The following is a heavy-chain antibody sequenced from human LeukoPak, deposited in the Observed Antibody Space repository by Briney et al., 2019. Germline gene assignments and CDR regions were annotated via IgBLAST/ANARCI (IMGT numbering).Heavy chain of an antibody. CDR1: GFTFWRYW. CDR2: TNQDESEK. D-gene: IGHD1-26*01. CDR3: ARDLATRTGGRRYFYYGMDV. Sequence: GGSLRLSCAASGFTFWRYWKSWVREAPGKALERVANTNQDESEKYFVDSVRGRFTISRDNAKNSLYLQINSLRAGDAAVYYCARDLATRTGGRRYFYYGMDVWGQGTTVTVSS. J-gene: IGHJ6*02. V-gene: IGHV3-7*04.